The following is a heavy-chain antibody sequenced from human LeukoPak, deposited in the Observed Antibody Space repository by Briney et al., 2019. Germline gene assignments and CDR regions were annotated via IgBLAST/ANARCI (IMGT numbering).Heavy chain of an antibody. CDR2: IIGSGGST. V-gene: IGHV3-23*01. CDR1: GFTFSSYA. D-gene: IGHD3-9*01. CDR3: ARQSPPLYDILTGYYKLEDWFDP. Sequence: GGSLRLSCAASGFTFSSYAMSWVRQAPGKGLEWVSAIIGSGGSTFYADSVKGRFTISRDNAKNSLYLQMNSLRAEDTAVYYCARQSPPLYDILTGYYKLEDWFDPWGQGTLVTVSS. J-gene: IGHJ5*02.